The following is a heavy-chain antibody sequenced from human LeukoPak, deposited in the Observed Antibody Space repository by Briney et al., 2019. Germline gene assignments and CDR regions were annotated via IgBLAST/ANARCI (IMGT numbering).Heavy chain of an antibody. Sequence: EASVKVSCKASGYTFTSYYMNRVRQAPGQGLEWMGIIDPSGGSTTYAQNFQGRVTMTRDTSTSTVYMDLSSLRSEDTAIYYCARGRIYGDYGYFEYWGQGTLVTVSS. CDR3: ARGRIYGDYGYFEY. CDR2: IDPSGGST. V-gene: IGHV1-46*01. CDR1: GYTFTSYY. J-gene: IGHJ4*02. D-gene: IGHD4-17*01.